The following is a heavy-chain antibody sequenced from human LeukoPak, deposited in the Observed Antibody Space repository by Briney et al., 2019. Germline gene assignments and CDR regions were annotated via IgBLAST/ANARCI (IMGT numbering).Heavy chain of an antibody. CDR1: GYSISSGYY. CDR2: IYHSGST. V-gene: IGHV4-38-2*02. CDR3: ARDHGYSYGSFDY. D-gene: IGHD5-18*01. J-gene: IGHJ4*02. Sequence: SETLSLTCAVSGYSISSGYYWGWIRQPPGKGLEWIGSIYHSGSTYYNPSLKSRVTMSVDTSKNQFSLKLSSVTAADTAVYYCARDHGYSYGSFDYWGQGTLVTVSS.